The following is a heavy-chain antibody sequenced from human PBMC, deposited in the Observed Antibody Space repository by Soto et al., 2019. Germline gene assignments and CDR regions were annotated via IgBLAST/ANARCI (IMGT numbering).Heavy chain of an antibody. J-gene: IGHJ6*02. D-gene: IGHD3-10*01. CDR1: GGSISSSSYY. V-gene: IGHV4-39*01. Sequence: SETLSLTCTVSGGSISSSSYYWGWIRQPPGKGLEWIGSIYYSGSTYYNLSLKSRVTISVDTSKNQFSLKLSSVTAADTAVYYCARTGVTGNYYYYYGMDVWGQGTTVTVSS. CDR3: ARTGVTGNYYYYYGMDV. CDR2: IYYSGST.